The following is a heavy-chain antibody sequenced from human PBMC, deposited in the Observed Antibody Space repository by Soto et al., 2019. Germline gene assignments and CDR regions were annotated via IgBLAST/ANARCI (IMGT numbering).Heavy chain of an antibody. D-gene: IGHD3-10*01. Sequence: EVQLVESGGVLVQPGRSLRLSCAASGFTFDYYAMHWVRQAPGKGLEWVSGITWNSGSIGYADSVKGRFTISRDNAKNSLYLQMNSLRAEDTAVYYCARDLSGSDAFDIWGQGTMVTVSS. V-gene: IGHV3-9*01. CDR1: GFTFDYYA. CDR3: ARDLSGSDAFDI. CDR2: ITWNSGSI. J-gene: IGHJ3*02.